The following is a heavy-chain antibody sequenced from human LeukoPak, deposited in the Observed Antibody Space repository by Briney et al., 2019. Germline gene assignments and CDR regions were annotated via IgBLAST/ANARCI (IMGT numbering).Heavy chain of an antibody. CDR2: IYTSGST. V-gene: IGHV4-61*02. CDR3: AREIIGYCRGGSCYSATNFDY. CDR1: GGSISSGSYY. J-gene: IGHJ4*02. Sequence: SETLSLTCTVSGGSISSGSYYWSWIRQPAGKGLEWIGRIYTSGSTNYNPSLKSRVTISVDTSKNQFSLKLSSVTAADTAVYYCAREIIGYCRGGSCYSATNFDYWGQGTLVTVSS. D-gene: IGHD2-15*01.